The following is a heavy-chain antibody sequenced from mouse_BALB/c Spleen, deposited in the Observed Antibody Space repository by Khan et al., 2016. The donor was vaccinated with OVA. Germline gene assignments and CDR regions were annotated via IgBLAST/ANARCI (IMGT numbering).Heavy chain of an antibody. V-gene: IGHV1S135*01. CDR1: GYSFTSYY. D-gene: IGHD2-2*01. J-gene: IGHJ3*01. CDR3: TRLGYVAWFTY. Sequence: VQLKQSGPELMKPGASVKISCKASGYSFTSYYIHWVMQSHGKSLEWIGYIDPFSGGTTYNQKFKGKATLTVDKSSSTAYILLSNLTSEDSAVYYCTRLGYVAWFTYWGQGTLVTVSA. CDR2: IDPFSGGT.